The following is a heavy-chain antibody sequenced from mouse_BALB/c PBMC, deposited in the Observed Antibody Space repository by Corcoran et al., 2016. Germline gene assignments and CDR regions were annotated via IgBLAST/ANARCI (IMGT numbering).Heavy chain of an antibody. Sequence: QIQLVQSGPELKKPGETVKISCKASGYTFTNYGMNWVKQAPGKGLKWMGWINTYTGEPTYADDFKGRFAFSLETSASTAYLQINNLKNEDTATYFCAIGSSYAMDYWGQGTPVTVSS. D-gene: IGHD1-1*01. J-gene: IGHJ4*01. CDR1: GYTFTNYG. CDR2: INTYTGEP. V-gene: IGHV9-3-1*01. CDR3: AIGSSYAMDY.